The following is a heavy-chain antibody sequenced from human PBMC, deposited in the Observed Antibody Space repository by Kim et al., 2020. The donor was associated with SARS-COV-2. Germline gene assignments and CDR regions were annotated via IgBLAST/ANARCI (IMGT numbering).Heavy chain of an antibody. Sequence: GGSLRLSCAASGFTFSSYAMSWVRQAPGKGLEWVSAISGSGGSTYYADSVKGRFTISRDNSKNTLYLQMNSLRAEDTAVYYCAKDKAYYYGSGSHAFDIWGQGTMVTVSS. J-gene: IGHJ3*02. V-gene: IGHV3-23*01. CDR3: AKDKAYYYGSGSHAFDI. D-gene: IGHD3-10*01. CDR1: GFTFSSYA. CDR2: ISGSGGST.